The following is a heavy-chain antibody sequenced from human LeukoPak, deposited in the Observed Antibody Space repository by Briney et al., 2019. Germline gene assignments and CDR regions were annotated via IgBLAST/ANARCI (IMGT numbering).Heavy chain of an antibody. Sequence: GGSLTLSCAASGLTFSSYAMSWVRQAPGKGLEWVSAISGSGGSTYYADSVKGRFTISRDNSKNTLYLQMKSLRAEDTAVYYCAKDQGFGRFQGWFDPWGQGTLVTVFS. D-gene: IGHD3-10*01. CDR1: GLTFSSYA. V-gene: IGHV3-23*01. CDR2: ISGSGGST. CDR3: AKDQGFGRFQGWFDP. J-gene: IGHJ5*02.